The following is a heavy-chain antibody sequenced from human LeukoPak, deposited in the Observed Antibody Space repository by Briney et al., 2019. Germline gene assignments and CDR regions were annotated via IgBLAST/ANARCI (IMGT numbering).Heavy chain of an antibody. CDR2: ISGSGGST. D-gene: IGHD3-10*01. J-gene: IGHJ3*02. V-gene: IGHV3-23*01. CDR1: GFTFSSYA. CDR3: AKGLRWNYYGSGSYGGTDAFDI. Sequence: GGSLRLSCAASGFTFSSYAMNWVRQAPGKGLECVSAISGSGGSTYYADSVKGRFTISRENSKNTMYLQMNSLRAEDTAVYYCAKGLRWNYYGSGSYGGTDAFDIWGQGTMVTVSS.